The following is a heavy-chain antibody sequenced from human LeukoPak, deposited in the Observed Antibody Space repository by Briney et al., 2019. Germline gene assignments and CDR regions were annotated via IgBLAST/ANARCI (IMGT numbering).Heavy chain of an antibody. CDR2: MNPGTGNT. CDR3: ARGRFDP. V-gene: IGHV1-8*01. J-gene: IGHJ5*02. CDR1: GYTFHSYD. Sequence: ASVKVSCKASGYTFHSYDINWVRQASGQGLEWMGWMNPGTGNTGYAPKFLGRVSMTRDTSISTAYIDLNNLTSADTAVYCCARGRFDPWGQGTQVIVSS.